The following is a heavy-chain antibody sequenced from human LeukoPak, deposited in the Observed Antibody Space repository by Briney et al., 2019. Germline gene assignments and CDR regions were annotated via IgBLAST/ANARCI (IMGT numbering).Heavy chain of an antibody. D-gene: IGHD3-9*01. CDR3: ATRLVIARGYDAFDI. V-gene: IGHV5-51*01. CDR2: IYCGDSDT. Sequence: HGESLKISCQGFGFSFSRYWIGWVRQMPGRGLEWMGIIYCGDSDTRDGPSFQGQVTISADRSTSTAYLQWSSLKASDTAMYYCATRLVIARGYDAFDIWGQGTMVTVSS. J-gene: IGHJ3*02. CDR1: GFSFSRYW.